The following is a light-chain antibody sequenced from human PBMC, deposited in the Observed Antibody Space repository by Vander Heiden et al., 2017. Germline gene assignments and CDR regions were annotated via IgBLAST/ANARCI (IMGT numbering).Light chain of an antibody. J-gene: IGLJ1*01. Sequence: QSALTQPASVSGSPGQSVPISCPGTSSDVGGYNYVSWYQQHPGKVPKLMIYEVSNRPSGVSNRFSGSKSGNTASLTISGLQAEDEADYYCSSYTTSSTRVFGTGTKVTVL. CDR1: SSDVGGYNY. CDR2: EVS. CDR3: SSYTTSSTRV. V-gene: IGLV2-14*01.